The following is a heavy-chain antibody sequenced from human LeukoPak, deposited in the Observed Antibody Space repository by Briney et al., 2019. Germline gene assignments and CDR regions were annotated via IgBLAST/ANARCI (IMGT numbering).Heavy chain of an antibody. D-gene: IGHD3-3*01. CDR2: ISYDGSNK. CDR3: AKKMNYDFYYYMDV. J-gene: IGHJ6*03. V-gene: IGHV3-30-3*02. Sequence: GGSLRLSCAASGFTFSSYAMHWVRQAPGKGLEWVAVISYDGSNKYYADSVKGRFTISRDNSKNTLYLQMNSLRAEDTAVYYCAKKMNYDFYYYMDVWGKGTTVTVSS. CDR1: GFTFSSYA.